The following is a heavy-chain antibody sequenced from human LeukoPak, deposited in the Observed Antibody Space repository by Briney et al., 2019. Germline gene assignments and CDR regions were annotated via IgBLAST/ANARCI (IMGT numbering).Heavy chain of an antibody. D-gene: IGHD1-26*01. CDR2: ISGSGGST. J-gene: IGHJ4*02. Sequence: GGSLRLSCAASGFTFSSYAMSWVRQAPGKGLEWVSAISGSGGSTCYADSVKGRSTISRDNSKNTLYLQMNSLRAEDTAVYYCAKDKVGATTAFDYWGQGTLVTVSS. CDR1: GFTFSSYA. V-gene: IGHV3-23*01. CDR3: AKDKVGATTAFDY.